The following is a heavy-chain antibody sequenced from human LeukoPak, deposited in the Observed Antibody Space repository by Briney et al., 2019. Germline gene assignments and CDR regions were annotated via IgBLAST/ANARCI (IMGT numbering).Heavy chain of an antibody. CDR1: GFTFSSYA. V-gene: IGHV3-23*01. Sequence: GGSLRLSCAASGFTFSSYAMSWVRQAPGKGLEWVSAISGSGGSTYYADSVKGRFTISRDNSKNTLYLQMNSLRAEDTAVYYCAKDGKTRNWNYFQAKPVYWGQGTLVTVSS. D-gene: IGHD1-7*01. CDR3: AKDGKTRNWNYFQAKPVY. J-gene: IGHJ4*02. CDR2: ISGSGGST.